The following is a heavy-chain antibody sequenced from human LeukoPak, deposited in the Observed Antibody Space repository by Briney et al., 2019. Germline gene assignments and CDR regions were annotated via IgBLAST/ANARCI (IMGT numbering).Heavy chain of an antibody. Sequence: SETLSLTCTVSGGSISSGDYYWSWIRQPPGKGLEWIVYIYYSGSTYYNPSRESRVTISVDTSKTQFSLKLSSVTAADTAVYYCARDRGYYDSSGFDYWGQGTLVTVSS. D-gene: IGHD3-22*01. CDR2: IYYSGST. J-gene: IGHJ4*02. CDR1: GGSISSGDYY. V-gene: IGHV4-30-4*08. CDR3: ARDRGYYDSSGFDY.